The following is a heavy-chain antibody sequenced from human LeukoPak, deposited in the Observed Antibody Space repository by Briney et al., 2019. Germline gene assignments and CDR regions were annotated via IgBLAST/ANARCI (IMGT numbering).Heavy chain of an antibody. V-gene: IGHV3-7*01. CDR1: GFTFSNFW. CDR3: AREDILTGYVADLDY. CDR2: IKQDGSEN. D-gene: IGHD3-9*01. J-gene: IGHJ4*02. Sequence: GGSLRLSCAASGFTFSNFWMSWVRQAPGKGLEWVANIKQDGSENYYVNSVRGRFTISRDNAKKSLYLQMNSLRAEDTAVYYCAREDILTGYVADLDYWGQGTEVTVSS.